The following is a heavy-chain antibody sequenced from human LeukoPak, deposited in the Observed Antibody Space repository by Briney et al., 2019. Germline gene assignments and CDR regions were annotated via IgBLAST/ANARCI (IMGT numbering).Heavy chain of an antibody. V-gene: IGHV3-21*01. J-gene: IGHJ5*02. CDR2: ITNIGTYI. D-gene: IGHD3-10*01. CDR1: AFTFSSYT. CDR3: AKGGITMVRGPTRPYNWFDP. Sequence: GGSLRLSCAASAFTFSSYTMNWVRQAPGKGLEWVSSITNIGTYIYYADSVKGRFTVSRDNANNSLYLQMNSLRAEDTAIYYCAKGGITMVRGPTRPYNWFDPWGQGTLVTVSS.